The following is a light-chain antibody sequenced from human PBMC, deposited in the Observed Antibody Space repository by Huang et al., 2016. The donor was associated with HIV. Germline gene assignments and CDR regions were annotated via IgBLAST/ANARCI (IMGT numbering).Light chain of an antibody. Sequence: AIQMTQSPSSLSASVGDRVTITCRASQGITDDLDWYQQKPGKAPKLLISGASTLRSGVPSRCSGSGSGTDFTLTISSLQPEDYATYYCLQDHNYPRTFGQGTKVEI. V-gene: IGKV1-6*01. CDR1: QGITDD. CDR3: LQDHNYPRT. J-gene: IGKJ1*01. CDR2: GAS.